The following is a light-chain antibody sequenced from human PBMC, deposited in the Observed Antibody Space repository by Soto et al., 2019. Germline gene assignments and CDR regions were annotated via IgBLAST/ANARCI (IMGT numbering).Light chain of an antibody. Sequence: DVVMTQSPLSLPVTLGQPASISFMSNQSLVHSDGIAYFSWFQQKPGQSPQLLIYEVSTRVSGVPDRFSGSGSGTDFTLEISRVETDDVGIYYCMQSTQLPPTFGQGTRLEIK. J-gene: IGKJ5*01. CDR3: MQSTQLPPT. CDR2: EVS. V-gene: IGKV2D-29*02. CDR1: QSLVHSDGIAY.